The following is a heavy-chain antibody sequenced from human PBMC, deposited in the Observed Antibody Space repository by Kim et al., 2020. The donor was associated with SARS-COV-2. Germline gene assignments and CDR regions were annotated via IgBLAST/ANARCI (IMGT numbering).Heavy chain of an antibody. J-gene: IGHJ4*02. CDR1: GFTFSSYG. V-gene: IGHV3-30*18. CDR3: AKEVSFTVTTTGFDY. CDR2: ISYDGSNK. Sequence: GGSLRLSCAASGFTFSSYGMHWVRQAPGKGLEWVAVISYDGSNKYYADSVKGRFTISRDNSKNTLYLQMNSLRAEDTAVYYCAKEVSFTVTTTGFDYWGQGTLVTVSS. D-gene: IGHD4-17*01.